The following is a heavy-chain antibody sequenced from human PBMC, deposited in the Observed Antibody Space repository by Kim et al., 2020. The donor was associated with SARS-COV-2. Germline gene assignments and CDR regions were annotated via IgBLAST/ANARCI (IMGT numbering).Heavy chain of an antibody. V-gene: IGHV4-34*01. J-gene: IGHJ5*02. CDR2: INHSGST. CDR3: ARGYRYYYGSGSYRWLDP. D-gene: IGHD3-10*01. Sequence: SETLSLTCAVYGGSFSGYYWSWIRQPPGKGLEWIGEINHSGSTNYNPSLKSRVTISVDTSKNQFSLKLSSVTAADTAVYYCARGYRYYYGSGSYRWLDPWGQGKQGTVAA. CDR1: GGSFSGYY.